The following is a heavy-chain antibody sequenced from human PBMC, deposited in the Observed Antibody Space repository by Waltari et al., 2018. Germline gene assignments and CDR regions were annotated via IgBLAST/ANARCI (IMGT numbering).Heavy chain of an antibody. CDR2: ISYDGSNK. CDR3: ARDYGPIGYFDY. CDR1: GFTFSSYA. Sequence: QVQLVESGGGVVQPGRSLRLSCAASGFTFSSYAMHWVRQAPGKGLEWVAVISYDGSNKYYADSVKGRFTISRDNSKNTLYLQMNSLRAEDTAVYYCARDYGPIGYFDYWGQGTLVTVSS. J-gene: IGHJ4*02. D-gene: IGHD3-10*01. V-gene: IGHV3-30-3*01.